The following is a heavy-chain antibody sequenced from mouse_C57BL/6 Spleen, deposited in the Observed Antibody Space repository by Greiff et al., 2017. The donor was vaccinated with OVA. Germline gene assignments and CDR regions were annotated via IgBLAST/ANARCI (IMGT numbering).Heavy chain of an antibody. D-gene: IGHD1-1*01. CDR2: ISSGSSTI. CDR3: AVTTVVEDAMDY. V-gene: IGHV5-17*01. CDR1: GFTFSDYG. J-gene: IGHJ4*01. Sequence: EVQVVESGGGLVKPGGSLKLSCAASGFTFSDYGMHWVRQAPEKGLEWVAYISSGSSTIYYADTVKGRFTISRDNAKNTLFLQMTSLRSEDTAMYYCAVTTVVEDAMDYWGQGTSVTVSS.